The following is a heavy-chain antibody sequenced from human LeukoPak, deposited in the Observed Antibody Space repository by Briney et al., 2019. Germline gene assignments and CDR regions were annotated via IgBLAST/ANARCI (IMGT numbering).Heavy chain of an antibody. CDR1: GVSISSSSYY. CDR3: ARDSSGYASAFDI. Sequence: PSETLSLTCTVSGVSISSSSYYWGWIRQPPGKGLEWIGSIYYSGSTYYNPSLKSRVTISVDTSKNQFSLKLSSVTAADTAVYYCARDSSGYASAFDIWGQGTMVTVSS. CDR2: IYYSGST. V-gene: IGHV4-39*07. D-gene: IGHD3-22*01. J-gene: IGHJ3*02.